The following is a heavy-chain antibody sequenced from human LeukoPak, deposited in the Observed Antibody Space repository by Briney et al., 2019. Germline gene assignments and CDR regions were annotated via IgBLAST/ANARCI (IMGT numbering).Heavy chain of an antibody. D-gene: IGHD3-22*01. CDR3: ARKGEGYYYDSSGYYSTSYFDY. V-gene: IGHV1-46*01. Sequence: GESLKISCKGSGYTFTSYYMHWVRQAPGQGLEWMGIINPSGGSTSYAQKFQGRVTMTRDTSTSTVYMELSSLRSEDTAVYYCARKGEGYYYDSSGYYSTSYFDYWGQGTLVTVSS. J-gene: IGHJ4*02. CDR2: INPSGGST. CDR1: GYTFTSYY.